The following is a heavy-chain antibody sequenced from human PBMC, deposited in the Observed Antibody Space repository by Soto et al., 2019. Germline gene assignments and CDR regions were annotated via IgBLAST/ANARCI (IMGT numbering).Heavy chain of an antibody. CDR2: IYYSGST. V-gene: IGHV4-59*01. D-gene: IGHD6-19*01. CDR3: AREKDEYSSGYDY. J-gene: IGHJ4*02. CDR1: GGSISSYY. Sequence: SETLSLTCTVSGGSISSYYWSWIRQPPGKGLEWIGYIYYSGSTNYNPSLKSGVTISVDTSKNQFSLKLSSVTAADTAVYYCAREKDEYSSGYDYWGQGTLVTVSS.